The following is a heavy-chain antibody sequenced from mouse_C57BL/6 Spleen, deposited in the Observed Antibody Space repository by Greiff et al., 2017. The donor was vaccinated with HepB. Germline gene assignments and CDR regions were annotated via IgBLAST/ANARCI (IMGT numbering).Heavy chain of an antibody. J-gene: IGHJ4*01. Sequence: VQLQQSGAELVKPGASVKISCKASGYAFSSYWMNWVKQRPGKGLEWIGQIYPGDGDTNYNGKFKGKATLTADKSSSTAYMQLSSLTSEDSAVYFCARSLTGTGYHAMDYWGQGTSVTVSS. CDR1: GYAFSSYW. CDR2: IYPGDGDT. CDR3: ARSLTGTGYHAMDY. V-gene: IGHV1-80*01. D-gene: IGHD4-1*01.